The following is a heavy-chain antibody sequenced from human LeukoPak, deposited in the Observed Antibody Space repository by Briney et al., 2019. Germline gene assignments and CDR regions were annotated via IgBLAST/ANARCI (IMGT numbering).Heavy chain of an antibody. CDR3: TRDLLVGATTTAFDI. D-gene: IGHD1-26*01. J-gene: IGHJ3*02. CDR2: IRSKAYGGKT. CDR1: GFTFGDYA. V-gene: IGHV3-49*04. Sequence: PGRSLRLSCTASGFTFGDYAMSWVRQAPGQGLEWVGFIRSKAYGGKTEYAASVKGRFTISRDDSKSIAYLQMNSLKTEDTAVYYCTRDLLVGATTTAFDIWGQGTMVTVSS.